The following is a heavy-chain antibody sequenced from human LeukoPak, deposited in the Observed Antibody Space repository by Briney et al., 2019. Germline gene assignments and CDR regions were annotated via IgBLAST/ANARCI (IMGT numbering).Heavy chain of an antibody. V-gene: IGHV4-59*01. CDR2: IYYSGST. CDR1: GGSISSYY. Sequence: NPSETLSLTCTVSGGSISSYYWSWIRQPPGKGLEWIGYIYYSGSTNYNPSLKSRVTISVDTSKNQFSLKLSSVIAADTAVYYCARGLQPDYDFWSGYYTGLYGMDVWGQGTTVTVSS. J-gene: IGHJ6*02. D-gene: IGHD3-3*01. CDR3: ARGLQPDYDFWSGYYTGLYGMDV.